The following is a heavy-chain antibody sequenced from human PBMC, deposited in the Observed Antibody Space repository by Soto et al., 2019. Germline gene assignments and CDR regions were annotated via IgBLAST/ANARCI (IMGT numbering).Heavy chain of an antibody. J-gene: IGHJ4*02. D-gene: IGHD3-3*01. V-gene: IGHV3-48*03. CDR1: GFTFSSYE. Sequence: GGSLRLSCAASGFTFSSYEMNWVRQAPGKGLEWVSYISSSGSTIYYADSVKGRFTISRDNAKNSLYPQMNSLRAEDTAVYYCARDLRFLEWSQPGVIDYWGQGTLVTVSS. CDR3: ARDLRFLEWSQPGVIDY. CDR2: ISSSGSTI.